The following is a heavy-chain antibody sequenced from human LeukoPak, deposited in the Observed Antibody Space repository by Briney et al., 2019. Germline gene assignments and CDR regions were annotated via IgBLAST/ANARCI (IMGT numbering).Heavy chain of an antibody. Sequence: SETLSLTCTVSSGSISNYCWSWVRQPAGKGLEWIGRIYTSGSTTYNPSLKSRLTISIDTSKNQFSLKLSSVTAADTAVYHCARDSGTTGEVKFDPWGQGTLVTVSS. CDR3: ARDSGTTGEVKFDP. D-gene: IGHD3-10*01. V-gene: IGHV4-4*07. CDR1: SGSISNYC. CDR2: IYTSGST. J-gene: IGHJ5*02.